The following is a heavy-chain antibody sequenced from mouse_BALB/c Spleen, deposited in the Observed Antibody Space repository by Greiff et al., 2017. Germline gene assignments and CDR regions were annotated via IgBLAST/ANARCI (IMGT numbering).Heavy chain of an antibody. Sequence: EVKLMESGGGLVQPGGSRKLSCAASGFTFSSFGMHWVRQAPEKGLEWVAYISSGSSTIYYADTVKGRFTISRDNPKNTLFLQMTSLRSEDTAMYYCARDVGRYFDYWGQGTTLTVSS. CDR3: ARDVGRYFDY. J-gene: IGHJ2*01. D-gene: IGHD4-1*01. V-gene: IGHV5-17*02. CDR2: ISSGSSTI. CDR1: GFTFSSFG.